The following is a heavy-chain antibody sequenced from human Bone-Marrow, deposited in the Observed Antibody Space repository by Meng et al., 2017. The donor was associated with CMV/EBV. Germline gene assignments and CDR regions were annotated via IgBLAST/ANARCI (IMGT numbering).Heavy chain of an antibody. CDR1: GGSISSSSYY. CDR2: IYYSGST. V-gene: IGHV4-39*07. D-gene: IGHD3-3*01. Sequence: SETLSLTCTVSGGSISSSSYYWGWIRQPPGKGLEWIGSIYYSGSTYYNPSLKSRVTISVDKSKNQFSLKLSSVTAADTAVYYCAREQEEYYDFWSGRRGYGMAVWGQGPTVTSSS. CDR3: AREQEEYYDFWSGRRGYGMAV. J-gene: IGHJ6*01.